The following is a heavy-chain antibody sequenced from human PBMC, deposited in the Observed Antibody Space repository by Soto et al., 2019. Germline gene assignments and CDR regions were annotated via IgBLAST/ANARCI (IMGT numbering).Heavy chain of an antibody. J-gene: IGHJ4*02. V-gene: IGHV3-7*01. D-gene: IGHD6-13*01. CDR3: AREGIAAMMSWWSDYFDY. Sequence: GSLRLSCAASGFTFSSYWMSWVRQAPGKGLEWVANIKQDGSEKYYVDSVKGRFTISRDNAKNSLYLQMNSLRAEDTAVYYCAREGIAAMMSWWSDYFDYWGQGTLVTVSS. CDR2: IKQDGSEK. CDR1: GFTFSSYW.